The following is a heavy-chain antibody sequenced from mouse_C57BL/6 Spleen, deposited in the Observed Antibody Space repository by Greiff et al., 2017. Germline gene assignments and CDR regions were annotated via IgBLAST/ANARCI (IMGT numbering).Heavy chain of an antibody. CDR3: ARDYFDY. V-gene: IGHV5-9*01. CDR1: GFTFSSYT. J-gene: IGHJ2*01. CDR2: ISGGGGNT. Sequence: EVMLVESGGGLVKPGGSLKLSCAASGFTFSSYTMSWVRQTPEKRLEWVATISGGGGNTYYPDSVKGRFTISRDNAKNTLYLKMSSLRSEDTALYYCARDYFDYWGQGTTLTVSS.